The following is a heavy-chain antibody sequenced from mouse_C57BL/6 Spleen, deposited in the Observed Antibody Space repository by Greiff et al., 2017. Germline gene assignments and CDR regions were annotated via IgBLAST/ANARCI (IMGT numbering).Heavy chain of an antibody. CDR1: GYTFTSYW. D-gene: IGHD2-4*01. Sequence: VQLQQSGAELVMPGASVKLSCKASGYTFTSYWMHWVKQRPGQGLEWIGEIDPSDSYTNYNQKFKGKSTLTVDKSSSTAYMQLSSLTSEDSAVYDCARGGDYDDYAMDYWGQGTSVTVSS. CDR3: ARGGDYDDYAMDY. CDR2: IDPSDSYT. V-gene: IGHV1-69*01. J-gene: IGHJ4*01.